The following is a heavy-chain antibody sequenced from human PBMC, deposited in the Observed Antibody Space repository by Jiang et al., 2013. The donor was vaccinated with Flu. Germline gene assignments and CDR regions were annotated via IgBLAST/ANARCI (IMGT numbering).Heavy chain of an antibody. Sequence: SVKVSCKASGYTFTSYYMHWVRQAPGQGLEWMGIINPSGGSTSYAQKFQGRVTMTRDTSTSTVYMELSSLRSEDTAVYYCAREDSGYDYVHYGMDVWGKGTTVTVSS. CDR3: AREDSGYDYVHYGMDV. CDR1: GYTFTSYY. D-gene: IGHD5-12*01. V-gene: IGHV1-46*01. CDR2: INPSGGST. J-gene: IGHJ6*04.